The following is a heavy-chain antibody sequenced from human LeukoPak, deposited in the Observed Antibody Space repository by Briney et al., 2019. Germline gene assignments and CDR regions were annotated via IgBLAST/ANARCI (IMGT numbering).Heavy chain of an antibody. Sequence: NTGGSLRLSCAASGFTFSSYSMNWVRQAPGKGLEWVSSISSSSSYIYYADSVKGRFTIPRDNAKNSLYLQMNSLRAEDTAVYYCAREGTSRRFIIMVRGVMNGMDVWGQGTTVTVSS. D-gene: IGHD3-10*01. CDR1: GFTFSSYS. CDR2: ISSSSSYI. CDR3: AREGTSRRFIIMVRGVMNGMDV. J-gene: IGHJ6*02. V-gene: IGHV3-21*04.